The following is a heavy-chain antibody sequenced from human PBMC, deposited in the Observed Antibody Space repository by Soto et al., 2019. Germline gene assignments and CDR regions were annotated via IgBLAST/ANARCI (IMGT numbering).Heavy chain of an antibody. CDR1: GYTFTNYG. D-gene: IGHD4-17*01. V-gene: IGHV1-18*01. CDR2: ISAYSGNT. Sequence: QVQLVQSGAEVKKPGASVKVSCKASGYTFTNYGISWVRQAPGQGLEWVGWISAYSGNTNYAQKLLGRVTMTTDTPTSTAYIDLRSLGTDDTAVYYCGRERSYGDYSDYWGQGTLVTVSS. CDR3: GRERSYGDYSDY. J-gene: IGHJ4*02.